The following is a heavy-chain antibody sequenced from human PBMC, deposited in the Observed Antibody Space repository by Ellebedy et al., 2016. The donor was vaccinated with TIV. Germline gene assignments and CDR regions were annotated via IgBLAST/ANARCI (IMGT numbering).Heavy chain of an antibody. CDR1: GFTFSSYG. CDR2: ISYDGSNK. CDR3: AKDDGY. D-gene: IGHD5-24*01. V-gene: IGHV3-30*18. Sequence: GESLKISXAASGFTFSSYGMHWVRQAPGKGLEWVAVISYDGSNKYYADSVKGRFTISRDNSKNTLYLQMNSLRAEDTAVYYCAKDDGYWGQGTLVTVSS. J-gene: IGHJ4*02.